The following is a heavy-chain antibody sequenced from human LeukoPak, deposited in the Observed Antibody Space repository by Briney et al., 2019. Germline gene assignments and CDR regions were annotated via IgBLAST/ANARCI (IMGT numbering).Heavy chain of an antibody. Sequence: SETLSLTCTVSGGSISSYYWNWIRQPPGKGLEWIGYIYYSGSTNYNPSLKSRVTISVDTSKNQFSLKLSSVTAADTAVYYCARRPGAYCSSTSCYMGWFDPWGQGTLVTVSS. V-gene: IGHV4-59*12. CDR2: IYYSGST. CDR1: GGSISSYY. J-gene: IGHJ5*02. D-gene: IGHD2-2*02. CDR3: ARRPGAYCSSTSCYMGWFDP.